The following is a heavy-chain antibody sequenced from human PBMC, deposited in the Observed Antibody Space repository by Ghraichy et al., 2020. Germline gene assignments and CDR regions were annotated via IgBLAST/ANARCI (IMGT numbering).Heavy chain of an antibody. CDR2: IDGSGGST. D-gene: IGHD6-13*01. V-gene: IGHV3-23*01. CDR1: GFTFSNYA. J-gene: IGHJ4*02. CDR3: AKGSAAGRPYYFDY. Sequence: GGSLRLSCAVSGFTFSNYAMSWVRQAPGRGLEWVSAIDGSGGSTYYADSVKGRFTISRDSSKNTLYLQMNSLRAEDTAVYYCAKGSAAGRPYYFDYWGQGTLVTVSS.